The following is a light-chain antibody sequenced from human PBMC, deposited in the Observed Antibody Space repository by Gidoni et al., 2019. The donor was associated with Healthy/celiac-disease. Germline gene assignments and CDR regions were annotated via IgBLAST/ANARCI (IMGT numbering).Light chain of an antibody. CDR3: QQWT. V-gene: IGKV1-5*03. J-gene: IGKJ1*01. CDR1: QSISSW. Sequence: DIQMTQSPSTLSASVGDRVTITCRASQSISSWLAWYQQKPGKAPKLLIYKASSLESGVPSRFSGSGSGTEFTLTISSLQPDDFATYYCQQWTFXXXTKVEIK. CDR2: KAS.